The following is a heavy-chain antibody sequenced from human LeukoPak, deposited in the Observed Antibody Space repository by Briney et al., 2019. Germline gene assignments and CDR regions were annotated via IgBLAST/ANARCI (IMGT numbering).Heavy chain of an antibody. J-gene: IGHJ4*02. D-gene: IGHD5-18*01. CDR1: GGTFSSYA. CDR3: ARDGGAIQLWHFDY. CDR2: VNPSGGST. V-gene: IGHV1-46*01. Sequence: ASVKVSCKASGGTFSSYAISWVRQAPGQGLEWMGIVNPSGGSTSYAQKFQGRVTMTRDTSTSTVYMELSSLRSEDTAVYYCARDGGAIQLWHFDYWGQGTLVTVSS.